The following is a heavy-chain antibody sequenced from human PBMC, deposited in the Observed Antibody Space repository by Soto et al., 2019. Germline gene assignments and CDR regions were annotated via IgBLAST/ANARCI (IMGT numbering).Heavy chain of an antibody. CDR2: SRNKVNSYTT. Sequence: GGSLRLSCAASGFIFSDHYMDWVRQAPGKGLEWVGRSRNKVNSYTTEYAASVKGRFTISRDDSKNTLYLQMNSLRAEDTAVYYCAKHAAAAAPDYWGQGTLVTVSS. D-gene: IGHD6-13*01. J-gene: IGHJ4*02. CDR3: AKHAAAAAPDY. V-gene: IGHV3-72*01. CDR1: GFIFSDHY.